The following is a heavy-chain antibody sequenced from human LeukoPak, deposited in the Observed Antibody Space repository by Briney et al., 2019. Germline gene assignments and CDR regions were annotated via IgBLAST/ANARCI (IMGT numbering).Heavy chain of an antibody. CDR2: IIPIFGTA. J-gene: IGHJ6*03. CDR3: AREAQYFDWFSGSYYMDV. D-gene: IGHD3-9*01. CDR1: GGTFSSYA. V-gene: IGHV1-69*13. Sequence: ASVKVSCKASGGTFSSYAISWVRQAPGQGLEWMGGIIPIFGTANYAQKFQGRVTITADESTSTAYMELSSLRSEDTAVYYCAREAQYFDWFSGSYYMDVWGKGTTVTISS.